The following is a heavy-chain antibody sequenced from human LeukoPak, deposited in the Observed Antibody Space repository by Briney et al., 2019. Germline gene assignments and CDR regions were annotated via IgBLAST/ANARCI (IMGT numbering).Heavy chain of an antibody. Sequence: EASVTVSCTASGYTFTSYAMHWVRQAPGQRLEWMGWINAGNGNTKYSQKFQGRVTITRDTSASTAYMELSSLRSEDTAVYYCARGEHRFWSGYYYYWGQGTLVTVSS. J-gene: IGHJ4*02. V-gene: IGHV1-3*01. CDR1: GYTFTSYA. D-gene: IGHD3-3*01. CDR3: ARGEHRFWSGYYYY. CDR2: INAGNGNT.